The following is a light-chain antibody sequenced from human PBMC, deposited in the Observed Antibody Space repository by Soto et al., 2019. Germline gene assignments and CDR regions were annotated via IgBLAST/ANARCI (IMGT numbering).Light chain of an antibody. V-gene: IGKV1-9*01. CDR1: QSIASF. J-gene: IGKJ3*01. CDR3: QQHNSFPIT. Sequence: IQLTQSPSSLSASVGDRVTISCRASQSIASFLAWYQQKPGKAPKLLIYAASTLQSGVPSRFSGSGSGTDFTLTISSLQPEDFATYYCQQHNSFPITFGPGTKVDIK. CDR2: AAS.